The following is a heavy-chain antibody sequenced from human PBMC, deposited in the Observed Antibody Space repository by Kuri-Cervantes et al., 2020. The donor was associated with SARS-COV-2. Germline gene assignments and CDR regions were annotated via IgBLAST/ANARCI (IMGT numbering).Heavy chain of an antibody. J-gene: IGHJ4*02. CDR2: INPSGGST. CDR1: GCTFTSYY. D-gene: IGHD5-12*01. V-gene: IGHV1-46*01. Sequence: ASVKVSCKASGCTFTSYYMHWVRQAPGQGLEWMGIINPSGGSTSYAQKFQGRVTMTRDTSTSTVYMELSSLRSEVTAVYYCARSGYDRAGYFDYWGQGTLVTVSS. CDR3: ARSGYDRAGYFDY.